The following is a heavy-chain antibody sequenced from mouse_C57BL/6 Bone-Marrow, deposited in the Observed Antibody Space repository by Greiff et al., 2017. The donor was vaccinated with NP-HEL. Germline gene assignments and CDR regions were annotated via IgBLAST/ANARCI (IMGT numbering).Heavy chain of an antibody. CDR3: VRQYYYGFAY. CDR1: GFSFNTYA. J-gene: IGHJ3*01. Sequence: GGGLVQPKGSLKLSCAASGFSFNTYAMNWVRQAPGKGLEWVARIRSKSNNYATYYADSVKDRFTISRDDSESMLYLQMNNLKTEDTAMYYCVRQYYYGFAYWGQGTLVTVSA. V-gene: IGHV10-1*01. D-gene: IGHD1-1*01. CDR2: IRSKSNNYAT.